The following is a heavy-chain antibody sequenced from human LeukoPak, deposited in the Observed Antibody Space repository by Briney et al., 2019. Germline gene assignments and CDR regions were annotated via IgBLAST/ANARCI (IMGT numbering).Heavy chain of an antibody. Sequence: ASVKVSCKVSGYTLTELSMHWVRQAPGKGPEWMGGFDPEDGETIYAQKFQGRVTMTEDTSTDTAYMELSSLRSEDTAVYYCATSGTAGPLETQFFFDYWGQGTLVTVSS. CDR1: GYTLTELS. V-gene: IGHV1-24*01. CDR3: ATSGTAGPLETQFFFDY. J-gene: IGHJ4*02. D-gene: IGHD1-1*01. CDR2: FDPEDGET.